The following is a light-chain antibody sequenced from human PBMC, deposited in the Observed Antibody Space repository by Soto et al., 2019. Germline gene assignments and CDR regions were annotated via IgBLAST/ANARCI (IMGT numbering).Light chain of an antibody. CDR3: QQYNSYLWT. V-gene: IGKV1-5*03. Sequence: IQMTHSPSTLSPSIRDRVTIPCRASQSISSWLAWYQQKPGKAPKLLIYKASSLESGVPSRFSGSGSGTEFTLTISSLQPDDFATYYCQQYNSYLWTFGQGTKVDIK. CDR2: KAS. CDR1: QSISSW. J-gene: IGKJ1*01.